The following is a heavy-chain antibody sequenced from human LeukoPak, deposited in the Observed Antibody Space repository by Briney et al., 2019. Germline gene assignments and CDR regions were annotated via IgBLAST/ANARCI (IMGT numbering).Heavy chain of an antibody. CDR2: FDPEDGET. V-gene: IGHV1-24*01. D-gene: IGHD1/OR15-1a*01. Sequence: ASVKVSCKVSGYTLTELSMHWVRQAPGKGLEWMGGFDPEDGETIYAQKFQGRVTMTEDTSTDTAYMELSSLRSEDTAVYYCATAPNWNSGYRFDYWGQGTLVTVSS. CDR3: ATAPNWNSGYRFDY. J-gene: IGHJ4*02. CDR1: GYTLTELS.